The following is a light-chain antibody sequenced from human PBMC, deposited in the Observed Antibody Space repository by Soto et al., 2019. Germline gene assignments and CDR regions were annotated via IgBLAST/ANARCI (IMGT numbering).Light chain of an antibody. CDR2: GAS. CDR3: HQYDIPPQT. V-gene: IGKV3-20*01. CDR1: QRISSTY. J-gene: IGKJ1*01. Sequence: LVLTQSPGTLSLSPGARATLSCRASQRISSTYLAWYQQKPGRAPRLLIYGASRRATGIPDRFSGSGSGTDFTLTISRLEPEDFAVYYCHQYDIPPQTFGRGTRVEI.